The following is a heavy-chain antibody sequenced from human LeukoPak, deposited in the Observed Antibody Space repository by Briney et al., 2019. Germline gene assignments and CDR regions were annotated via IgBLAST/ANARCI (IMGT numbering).Heavy chain of an antibody. CDR2: ISGSDGST. V-gene: IGHV3-23*01. D-gene: IGHD6-13*01. CDR3: ARDQVPRYSSSWLHYYYMDV. CDR1: GFTFSSYA. Sequence: GGSLRLSCVVSGFTFSSYAMSWVRQAPGKGLEWVSVISGSDGSTYYADSVKGRFTISRDNSKNTLYLQMNSLRAEDTAVYYCARDQVPRYSSSWLHYYYMDVWGKGTTVTVSS. J-gene: IGHJ6*03.